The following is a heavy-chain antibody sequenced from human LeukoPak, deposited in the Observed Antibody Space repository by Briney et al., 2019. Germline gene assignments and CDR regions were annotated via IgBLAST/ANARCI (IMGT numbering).Heavy chain of an antibody. V-gene: IGHV3-7*01. CDR3: AREALTTIFGVVVNWFDP. D-gene: IGHD3-3*01. CDR1: GFTFSSYG. Sequence: GRSLRLSCAASGFTFSSYGMHWVRQAPGKGLEWVANIKQDGSEKYYVDSVKGRFTISRDNAKNSLYLQMNSLRAEDTAVYYCAREALTTIFGVVVNWFDPWGQGTLVTVSS. J-gene: IGHJ5*02. CDR2: IKQDGSEK.